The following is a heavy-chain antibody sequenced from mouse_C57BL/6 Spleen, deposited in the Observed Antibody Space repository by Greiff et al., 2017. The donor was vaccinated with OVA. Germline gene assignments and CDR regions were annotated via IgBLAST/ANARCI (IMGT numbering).Heavy chain of an antibody. CDR3: ARGTGIDY. V-gene: IGHV1-69*01. D-gene: IGHD4-1*01. J-gene: IGHJ2*01. Sequence: VQLQQPGAELVMPGASVKLSCKASGYTFTSYWMHWVKQRPGQGLEWIGEIDPSDSYTNYNQKFKGKSTLTVDKSSSTAYMQLSSLTSEDSAVYYCARGTGIDYWGQGTTLTVSS. CDR1: GYTFTSYW. CDR2: IDPSDSYT.